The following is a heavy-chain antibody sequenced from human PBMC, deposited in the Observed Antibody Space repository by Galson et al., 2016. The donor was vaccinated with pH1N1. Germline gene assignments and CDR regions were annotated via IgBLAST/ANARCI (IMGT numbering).Heavy chain of an antibody. CDR2: ISGSGSGT. D-gene: IGHD4-17*01. V-gene: IGHV3-23*01. CDR1: GFTFGAFA. J-gene: IGHJ4*02. CDR3: AKGAAVTTRPRIDY. Sequence: SLRLSCAASGFTFGAFAMTWVRQAPGKGLEWVSIISGSGSGTYYADSVKGRFTVSRDNSKNTLFLQMNSLRAVDTALYYCAKGAAVTTRPRIDYWGQGILATVSS.